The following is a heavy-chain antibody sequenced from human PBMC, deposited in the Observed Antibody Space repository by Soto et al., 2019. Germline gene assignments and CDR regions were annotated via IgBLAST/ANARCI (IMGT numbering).Heavy chain of an antibody. CDR2: IYSGGST. CDR3: ATRTGGLMGSSGWPFDI. V-gene: IGHV3-53*02. CDR1: GFTVSSNY. Sequence: EVQLVETGGGLIQPGGSLRLSCAASGFTVSSNYMSWVRQAPGKGLEWVSVIYSGGSTYYADSVKGRFTISRDNSKNTLYLQMNSLRAEDTAVYYCATRTGGLMGSSGWPFDIWGQGTMVTVSS. D-gene: IGHD6-19*01. J-gene: IGHJ3*02.